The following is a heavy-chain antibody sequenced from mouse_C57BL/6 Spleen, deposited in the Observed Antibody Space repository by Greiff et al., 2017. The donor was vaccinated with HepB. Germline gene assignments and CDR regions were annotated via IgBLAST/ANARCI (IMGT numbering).Heavy chain of an antibody. CDR2: IYPGDGDT. CDR3: ARGGMVTTRDDYAMDY. Sequence: QVQLQQSGPELVKPGASVKISCKASGYAFSSSWMNWVKQRPGKGLEWIGRIYPGDGDTNYNGKFKGKATLTADKSSSTAYMQLSSLTSEDSAVYFCARGGMVTTRDDYAMDYWGQGTSVTVSS. V-gene: IGHV1-82*01. D-gene: IGHD2-2*01. CDR1: GYAFSSSW. J-gene: IGHJ4*01.